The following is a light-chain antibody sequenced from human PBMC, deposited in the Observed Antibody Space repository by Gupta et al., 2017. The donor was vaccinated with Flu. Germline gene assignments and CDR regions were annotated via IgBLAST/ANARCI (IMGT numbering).Light chain of an antibody. Sequence: VLSPSPATLSLSPGERATLSCRASQSVSSSYFTWYQQKPGQAPRLLIYDASSRATGIPDRFSGSGSGTDFTLTIRRLEPEDFAVYYCQQYGSSAYTFGQGTQLEIK. CDR1: QSVSSSY. CDR3: QQYGSSAYT. CDR2: DAS. V-gene: IGKV3D-20*01. J-gene: IGKJ5*01.